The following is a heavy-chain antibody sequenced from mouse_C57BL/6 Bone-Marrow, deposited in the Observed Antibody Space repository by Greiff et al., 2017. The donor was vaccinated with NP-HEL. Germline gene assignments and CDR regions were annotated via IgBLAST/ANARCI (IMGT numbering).Heavy chain of an antibody. V-gene: IGHV1-72*01. CDR2: IDPNSGGT. CDR3: AAYGYLYYFDY. J-gene: IGHJ2*01. CDR1: GYTFTSYW. Sequence: VQLQQPGAELVKPGASVTLSCKASGYTFTSYWMHWVKQRPGRGLEWIGRIDPNSGGTKSTEKFQCKATLTVDKPSSTAYMQRSSLTSEDSAVYYCAAYGYLYYFDYWGQGTTLTVSS. D-gene: IGHD2-2*01.